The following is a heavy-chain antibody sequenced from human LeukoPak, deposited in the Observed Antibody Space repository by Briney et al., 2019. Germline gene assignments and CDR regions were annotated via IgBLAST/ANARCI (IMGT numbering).Heavy chain of an antibody. CDR3: AKTWEPKFGFDD. CDR1: GGTFSSYA. Sequence: APVKVSCKASGGTFSSYAISWVRQAPGQGLEWMGGIIPIFGTANYAQKFQGRVTITADKSTSTAYMELSSLRVEDTALYYCAKTWEPKFGFDDWGQGTLVTVSS. D-gene: IGHD1-26*01. CDR2: IIPIFGTA. V-gene: IGHV1-69*06. J-gene: IGHJ4*02.